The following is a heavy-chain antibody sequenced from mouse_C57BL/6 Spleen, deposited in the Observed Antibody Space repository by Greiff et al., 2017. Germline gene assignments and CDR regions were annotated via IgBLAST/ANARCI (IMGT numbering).Heavy chain of an antibody. Sequence: VQLQQPGAELVMPGASVKLSCKASGYTFTSYWMHWVKQRPGQGLEWIGEIDPSDSYTNYNQKFKGKSTLTVDKSSSTAYMQLSSLTSEDSAVYYCARVYYDYAFAYWGQGTLVTVSA. D-gene: IGHD2-4*01. CDR3: ARVYYDYAFAY. CDR1: GYTFTSYW. CDR2: IDPSDSYT. J-gene: IGHJ3*01. V-gene: IGHV1-69*01.